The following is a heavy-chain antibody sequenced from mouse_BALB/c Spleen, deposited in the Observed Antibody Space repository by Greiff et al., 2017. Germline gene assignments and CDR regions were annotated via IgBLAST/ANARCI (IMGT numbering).Heavy chain of an antibody. J-gene: IGHJ2*01. CDR2: IDPENGDT. CDR1: GFNIKDYY. D-gene: IGHD3-2*01. V-gene: IGHV14-4*02. CDR3: ARQAGGY. Sequence: VQLQQSGAELVRSGASVKLSCTASGFNIKDYYMHWVKQRPEQGLEWIGWIDPENGDTEYAPKFQGKATMTADTSSNTAYLQLSSLTSEDTAVYYCARQAGGYWGQGTTLTVSS.